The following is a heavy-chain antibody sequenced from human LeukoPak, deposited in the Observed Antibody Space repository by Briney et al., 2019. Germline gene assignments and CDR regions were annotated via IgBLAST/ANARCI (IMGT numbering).Heavy chain of an antibody. J-gene: IGHJ4*02. CDR2: IRSKAYGGTT. V-gene: IGHV3-49*03. D-gene: IGHD3-10*01. CDR1: GFTSGDYA. Sequence: GGSLRLSCTASGFTSGDYAMSWFRQAPGKGLEWVGFIRSKAYGGTTEYAASVKGRFTISRDDSKSIAYLQMNSLKTEDTAVYYCKSHYGSGSYLFDYWGQGTLVTVSS. CDR3: KSHYGSGSYLFDY.